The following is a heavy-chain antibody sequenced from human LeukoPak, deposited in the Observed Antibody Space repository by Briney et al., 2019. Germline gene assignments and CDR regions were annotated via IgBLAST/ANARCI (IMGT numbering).Heavy chain of an antibody. CDR3: ARRNYGGNRGNDY. D-gene: IGHD4-23*01. V-gene: IGHV4-34*01. J-gene: IGHJ4*02. Sequence: SETLSLTCAVYGGSFSGYYWSWIRQPPGKGLEWIGEINHSGSTNYNPSLESRVTISVDTSKNQFSLKLSSVTAADTAVYYCARRNYGGNRGNDYWGQGTLVTVSS. CDR2: INHSGST. CDR1: GGSFSGYY.